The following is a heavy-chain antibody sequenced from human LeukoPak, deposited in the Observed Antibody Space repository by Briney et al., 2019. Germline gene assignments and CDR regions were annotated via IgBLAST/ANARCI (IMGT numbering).Heavy chain of an antibody. Sequence: PSETLSLTCTVSDDSISNYYWSWIRQPAGKGLEWVGRIYTSGYTNYNSSLTSRLTMSVDTSKNQFSLKLTSVTAADTAVYYCARGGSYGFDYWGQGTLVTVSS. CDR1: DDSISNYY. J-gene: IGHJ4*02. V-gene: IGHV4-4*07. CDR2: IYTSGYT. D-gene: IGHD1-26*01. CDR3: ARGGSYGFDY.